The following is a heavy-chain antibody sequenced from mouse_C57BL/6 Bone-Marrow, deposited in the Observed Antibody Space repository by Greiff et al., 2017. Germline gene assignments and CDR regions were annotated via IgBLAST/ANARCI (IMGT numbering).Heavy chain of an antibody. D-gene: IGHD1-1*01. CDR1: GFNIKDDY. V-gene: IGHV14-4*01. CDR2: IDPENGDT. CDR3: TCTVVAHYYAMDY. Sequence: VQLQQSGAELVRPGASVKLSCTASGFNIKDDYMHWVKQRPEQGLEWIGWIDPENGDTEYASKFQGKATITADTSSNTAYLQSSSRSSEDTAVYYCTCTVVAHYYAMDYWGEGTSVTVSS. J-gene: IGHJ4*01.